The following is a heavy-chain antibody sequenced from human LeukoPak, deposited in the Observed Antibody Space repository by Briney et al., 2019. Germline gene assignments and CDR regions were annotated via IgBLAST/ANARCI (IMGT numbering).Heavy chain of an antibody. V-gene: IGHV4-59*12. J-gene: IGHJ4*02. D-gene: IGHD3-22*01. CDR1: GGSISNYY. Sequence: SETLSLTCIVSGGSISNYYWSWLRQPPGKGLEWIGYIYYSGSTYYNPSLKSRVTISVDTSKNQFSLKLSSVTAADTAVYYCARDLYDSSGYFDYWGQGTLVTVSS. CDR3: ARDLYDSSGYFDY. CDR2: IYYSGST.